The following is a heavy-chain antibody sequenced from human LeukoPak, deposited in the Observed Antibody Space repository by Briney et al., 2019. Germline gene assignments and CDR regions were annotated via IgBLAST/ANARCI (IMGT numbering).Heavy chain of an antibody. D-gene: IGHD3-22*01. CDR2: ISGSGGST. CDR1: GFTFSTYA. J-gene: IGHJ4*02. V-gene: IGHV3-23*01. CDR3: ARDGGSYYYDSSGPDY. Sequence: PGGSLRLSCAASGFTFSTYAMNWVRQAPGKGLEWVSVISGSGGSTYYADSVKGRFTISRDNSKNTLYLQMNSLRAEDTAVYYCARDGGSYYYDSSGPDYWGQGTLVTVSS.